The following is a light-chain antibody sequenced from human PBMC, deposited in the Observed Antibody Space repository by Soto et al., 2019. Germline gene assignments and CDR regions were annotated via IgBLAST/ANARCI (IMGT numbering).Light chain of an antibody. J-gene: IGLJ3*02. Sequence: QSALTQPASVSGSPGQSITISCTGTRSDIGSHNFVSWYQQRPGKAPKLMIFEVTKRPSGVSNRFSASKSGNTASLTISGVQAEDEADYYCCSYAGTTTWVFGGGTKLTVL. CDR3: CSYAGTTTWV. CDR1: RSDIGSHNF. CDR2: EVT. V-gene: IGLV2-23*02.